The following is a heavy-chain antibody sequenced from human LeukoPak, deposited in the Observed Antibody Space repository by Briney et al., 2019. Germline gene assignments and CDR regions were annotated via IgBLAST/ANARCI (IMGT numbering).Heavy chain of an antibody. J-gene: IGHJ4*02. V-gene: IGHV3-33*05. CDR3: ARDSFGYSSGWIYFDY. CDR2: ISYDGSNK. Sequence: GGSLRLSCAASGFTFSSCGMHWVRQAPGKGLEWVAVISYDGSNKYYAGSVKGRFTISRDNSKNTLYLQMNSLRAEDTAVYYCARDSFGYSSGWIYFDYWGQGTLVTVPS. CDR1: GFTFSSCG. D-gene: IGHD6-19*01.